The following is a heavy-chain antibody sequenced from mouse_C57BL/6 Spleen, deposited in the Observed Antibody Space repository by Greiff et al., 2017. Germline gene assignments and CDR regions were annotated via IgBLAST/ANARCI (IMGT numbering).Heavy chain of an antibody. Sequence: QVQLQQPGAELVKPGASVKMSCKASGYTFTSYWITWVKQRPGQGLEWIGDIYPGSGSTNYNEKFKSKATLTVDTSASTAYMQRSSLTSEDSAVYYCARGGITIDYWGQGTTLTVSS. J-gene: IGHJ2*01. D-gene: IGHD2-4*01. CDR3: ARGGITIDY. CDR1: GYTFTSYW. V-gene: IGHV1-55*01. CDR2: IYPGSGST.